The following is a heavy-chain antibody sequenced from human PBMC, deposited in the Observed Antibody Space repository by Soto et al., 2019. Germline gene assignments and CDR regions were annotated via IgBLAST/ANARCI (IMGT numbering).Heavy chain of an antibody. V-gene: IGHV4-30-4*01. D-gene: IGHD3-22*01. Sequence: SETLSLTCTVSGGSISSGDYYWSWIRQPPXKGLEWIGYIYYSGSTYYNPSLKSRVTISVDTSQNQFSLNLSSVTAAHTAVYFCARDIGSSGYSDDDAFDIWGEGTMGTVSS. CDR3: ARDIGSSGYSDDDAFDI. J-gene: IGHJ3*02. CDR2: IYYSGST. CDR1: GGSISSGDYY.